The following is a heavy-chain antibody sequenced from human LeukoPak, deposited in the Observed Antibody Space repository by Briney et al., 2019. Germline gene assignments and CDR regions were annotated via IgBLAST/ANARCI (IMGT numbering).Heavy chain of an antibody. V-gene: IGHV4-38-2*02. J-gene: IGHJ4*02. CDR1: GYSISSGYY. D-gene: IGHD1-26*01. CDR3: ARLVGATGDY. Sequence: SETLSLTCTVSGYSISSGYYWGWIRQPPGKGLEWIGGIYHSGSTYYNPSLKSRVTISVDTSKNQFSLKLSSVTAADTAVYYCARLVGATGDYWGQGTLVTVSS. CDR2: IYHSGST.